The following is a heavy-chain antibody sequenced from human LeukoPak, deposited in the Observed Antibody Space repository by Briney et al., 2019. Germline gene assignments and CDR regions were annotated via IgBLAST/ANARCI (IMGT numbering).Heavy chain of an antibody. CDR3: AKDQRITMIVVVTPFDD. V-gene: IGHV3-30*02. J-gene: IGHJ4*02. Sequence: GGSLRLSCAASGFTFSSYGMHWVRQAPGKGREWVAFIRYDGSNEYYANSVKGRFTISRDNSKNTLYLQMNSLRPEDTAVYYCAKDQRITMIVVVTPFDDWGQGTLVTVSS. CDR2: IRYDGSNE. D-gene: IGHD3-22*01. CDR1: GFTFSSYG.